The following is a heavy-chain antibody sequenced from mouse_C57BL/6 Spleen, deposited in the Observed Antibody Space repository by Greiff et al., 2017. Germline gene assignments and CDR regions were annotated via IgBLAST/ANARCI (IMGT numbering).Heavy chain of an antibody. J-gene: IGHJ2*01. CDR1: GYSFTGYF. Sequence: VQLKESGPELVKPGDSVKISCKASGYSFTGYFMNWVMQSHGKSLEWIGRINPYNGDTFYNQKFKGKATLTVDKSSSTTHMELRSLTSEDSAVYYCARRYGYYFDYWGQGTTLTVSS. CDR3: ARRYGYYFDY. V-gene: IGHV1-20*01. D-gene: IGHD2-12*01. CDR2: INPYNGDT.